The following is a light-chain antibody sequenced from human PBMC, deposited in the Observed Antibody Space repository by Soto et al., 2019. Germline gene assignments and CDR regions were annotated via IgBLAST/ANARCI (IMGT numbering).Light chain of an antibody. CDR2: GAS. V-gene: IGKV3-20*01. J-gene: IGKJ4*01. CDR3: QQYGSSPLT. CDR1: QSFSSSY. Sequence: EIGLTQSPGTLSLSPVERATLSCRASQSFSSSYLAWYQQKPGQAPRLLIYGASSRATGIPDRFSGSGSGTDFTLTISRLEPEDFAVYYCQQYGSSPLTFGGGTKVDIK.